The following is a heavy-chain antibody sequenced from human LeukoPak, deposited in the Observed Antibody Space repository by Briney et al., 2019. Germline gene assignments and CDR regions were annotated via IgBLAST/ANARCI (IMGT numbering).Heavy chain of an antibody. D-gene: IGHD1-26*01. CDR2: ISSTSNTI. J-gene: IGHJ4*02. CDR3: ASLRWASTGDY. Sequence: GGSLRLSCAASGFTFSGYSMNWVRQAPGKGLEWISYISSTSNTIYYADSVKGRFIISRDNAKNSLYLQMNSLRAEDTAVYYCASLRWASTGDYWGQGTLLTVSS. V-gene: IGHV3-48*01. CDR1: GFTFSGYS.